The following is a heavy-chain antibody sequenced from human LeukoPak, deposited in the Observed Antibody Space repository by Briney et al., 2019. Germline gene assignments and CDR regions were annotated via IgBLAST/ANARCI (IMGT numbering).Heavy chain of an antibody. Sequence: PGGSLRLSCAASGFTFSSYGLHWVRQGPGRGLEWVAFIRYDGNNKYYADSVKGRFTISRDNSKNTLYLQMNSLRTEDTAVYYCAKGIVGAYEIDYWGQGTLVTVSS. D-gene: IGHD1-26*01. CDR3: AKGIVGAYEIDY. CDR1: GFTFSSYG. CDR2: IRYDGNNK. J-gene: IGHJ4*02. V-gene: IGHV3-30*02.